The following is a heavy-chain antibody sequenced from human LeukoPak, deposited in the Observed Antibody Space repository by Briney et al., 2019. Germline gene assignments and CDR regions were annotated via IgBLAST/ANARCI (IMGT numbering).Heavy chain of an antibody. CDR3: ARGISYYHDSGGLYYGWFDA. D-gene: IGHD3-22*01. Sequence: SQTLSLTCTVSGGSISSGDYFWNWIRQPPRKGLEWIGYIYYSGSTYYNPSLKRRITISIDTSKNQFSLKLTSVTAADTAVYYCARGISYYHDSGGLYYGWFDAWGQGALVSVSS. V-gene: IGHV4-30-4*08. CDR1: GGSISSGDYF. J-gene: IGHJ5*02. CDR2: IYYSGST.